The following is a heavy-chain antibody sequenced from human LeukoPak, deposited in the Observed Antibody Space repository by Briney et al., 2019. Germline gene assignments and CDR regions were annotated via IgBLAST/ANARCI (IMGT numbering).Heavy chain of an antibody. CDR1: GVTLSTDS. V-gene: IGHV3-21*01. J-gene: IGHJ4*02. CDR3: AKPRTETDIVVVVAAPPPFDY. D-gene: IGHD2-15*01. Sequence: PGGSLRLSCAASGVTLSTDSMTWVRQAPGKGLEWVSSISSSSSYIYYADSVKGRFTISRDNSKNTLYLQMNSLRAEDTAVYYCAKPRTETDIVVVVAAPPPFDYWGQGTLVTVSS. CDR2: ISSSSSYI.